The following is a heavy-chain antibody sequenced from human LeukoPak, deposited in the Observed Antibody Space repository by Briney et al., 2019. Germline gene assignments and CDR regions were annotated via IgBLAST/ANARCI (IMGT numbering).Heavy chain of an antibody. CDR1: GFTFSNYW. CDR3: ARDGYSSSFYFDY. V-gene: IGHV3-74*01. CDR2: INSDGSRT. D-gene: IGHD6-6*01. J-gene: IGHJ4*02. Sequence: GGSLRLSCAASGFTFSNYWMHWVRQAPGKGLVWVSRINSDGSRTTYADSVKGRFTISRDNAKNTLYLQMNSLRAEDTAVYYCARDGYSSSFYFDYWGQGTLVSVSS.